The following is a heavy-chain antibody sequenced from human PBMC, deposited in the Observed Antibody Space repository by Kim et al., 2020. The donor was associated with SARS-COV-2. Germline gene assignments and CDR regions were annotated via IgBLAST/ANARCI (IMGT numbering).Heavy chain of an antibody. D-gene: IGHD3-10*01. Sequence: SRVTISVDTSKNQFSLKLSSVTAADTAVYYCARGRGTMVRGVIRIYGMDVWGQGTTVTVSS. CDR3: ARGRGTMVRGVIRIYGMDV. J-gene: IGHJ6*02. V-gene: IGHV4-34*01.